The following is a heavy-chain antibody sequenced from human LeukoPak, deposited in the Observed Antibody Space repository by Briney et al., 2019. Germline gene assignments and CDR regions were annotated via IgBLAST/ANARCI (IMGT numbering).Heavy chain of an antibody. CDR1: GFTFSSYS. CDR3: ATPLDYHDNSGFHQGGD. Sequence: GGPLRLSCAASGFTFSSYSMNWVRQAPGKGLEWVSSISSSTSYIYYADSVKGRFTISRDNAKNSLYLQMTSLRAEDTAMYYCATPLDYHDNSGFHQGGDWGQGTLVTVSS. CDR2: ISSSTSYI. V-gene: IGHV3-21*04. J-gene: IGHJ4*02. D-gene: IGHD3-22*01.